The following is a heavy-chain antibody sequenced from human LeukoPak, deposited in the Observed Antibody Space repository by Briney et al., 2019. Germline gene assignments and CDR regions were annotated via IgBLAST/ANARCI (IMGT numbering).Heavy chain of an antibody. J-gene: IGHJ4*02. CDR2: INSDGSST. V-gene: IGHV3-74*01. D-gene: IGHD6-19*01. CDR1: GFTFSSYW. Sequence: PGGSLRLSCAASGFTFSSYWMHWVRQAPGKGLVWVSRINSDGSSTSNADSVKGRLTISRDNAKNTLYLQMNSLRAEDTAVYYCARSQYSSSYHDYWGQGTLVTVSS. CDR3: ARSQYSSSYHDY.